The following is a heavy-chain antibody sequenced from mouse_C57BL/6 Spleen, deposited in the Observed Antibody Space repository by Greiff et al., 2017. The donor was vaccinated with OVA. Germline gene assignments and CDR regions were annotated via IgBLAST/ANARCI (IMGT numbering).Heavy chain of an antibody. CDR3: ARQGTTVVADWYFDV. V-gene: IGHV1-55*01. J-gene: IGHJ1*03. CDR1: GYTFTSYW. CDR2: IYPGSGST. D-gene: IGHD1-1*01. Sequence: QVQLQQPGAELVKPGASVKMSCKASGYTFTSYWITWVKQRPGQGLEWIGDIYPGSGSTNYNEKFKSKATLTVATSSSTAYMTLSSLTSADSAVYYYARQGTTVVADWYFDVWGTGTTVTVSS.